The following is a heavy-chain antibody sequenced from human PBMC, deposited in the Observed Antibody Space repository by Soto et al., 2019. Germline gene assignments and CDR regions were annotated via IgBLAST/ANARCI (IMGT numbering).Heavy chain of an antibody. CDR1: GFTFSSYA. CDR3: ARDFGDSSSYLDY. J-gene: IGHJ4*02. V-gene: IGHV3-30-3*01. Sequence: QVQLVESGGGVVQPGRSLRLSCAASGFTFSSYAMHWVRQAPGKGLEWVAVISYDGSNKYYADSVKGRFTISRDNSKNTLYLQMNSLRAEDTAVYYCARDFGDSSSYLDYWGQGTLVTVSS. D-gene: IGHD3-22*01. CDR2: ISYDGSNK.